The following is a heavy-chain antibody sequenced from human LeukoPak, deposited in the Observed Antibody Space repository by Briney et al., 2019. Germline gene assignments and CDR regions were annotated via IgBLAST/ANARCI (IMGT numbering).Heavy chain of an antibody. CDR1: GYSFTSYW. V-gene: IGHV5-51*01. J-gene: IGHJ6*03. CDR2: IHPGDSDT. CDR3: ARAGTYYYYHMDV. D-gene: IGHD6-19*01. Sequence: GESLKISCKGSGYSFTSYWIGWLRQMPGKGLEWMGIIHPGDSDTRYSPSFQGEVTISADKSISTAYLQWSSLKASDTAIYYCARAGTYYYYHMDVWGKGTTVTVFS.